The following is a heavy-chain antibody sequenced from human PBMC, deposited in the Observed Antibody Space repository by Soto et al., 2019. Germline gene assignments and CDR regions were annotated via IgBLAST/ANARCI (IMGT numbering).Heavy chain of an antibody. CDR3: ATATEEITMIVVVGERARYYYYGMDV. V-gene: IGHV1-24*01. Sequence: QVQLVQSGAEVKKPGASVKVSCKVSGYTLTELSMHWVRQAPGKGLEWMGGFDPEDGETIYAQKFQGRVTMTEDTSTDTAYMELSSLRSEDTAVYYCATATEEITMIVVVGERARYYYYGMDVWGQGTTVTVSS. CDR2: FDPEDGET. CDR1: GYTLTELS. J-gene: IGHJ6*02. D-gene: IGHD3-22*01.